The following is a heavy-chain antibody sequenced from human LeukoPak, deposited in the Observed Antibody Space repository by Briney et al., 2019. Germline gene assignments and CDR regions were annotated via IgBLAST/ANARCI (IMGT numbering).Heavy chain of an antibody. CDR1: GFTFSSYA. J-gene: IGHJ4*02. V-gene: IGHV3-30-3*01. CDR3: ARDRRDGNNLAYHFDF. CDR2: MPYDGTSE. D-gene: IGHD5-24*01. Sequence: GRSLRLSCAASGFTFSSYAMHWVRQPPGKGLEWVGVMPYDGTSEYYADSVRGRFTISRDHSQNMMYLHMTRLRDEDTALYYCARDRRDGNNLAYHFDFWGQGKLVTVSS.